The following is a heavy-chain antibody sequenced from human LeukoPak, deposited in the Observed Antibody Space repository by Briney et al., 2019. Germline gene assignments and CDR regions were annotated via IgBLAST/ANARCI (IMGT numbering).Heavy chain of an antibody. V-gene: IGHV1-2*02. CDR3: ARDIFDSSGFFDY. Sequence: ASVKVSCKASGYTFTSYGISWVRQAPGQGLEWMGWINPNSGGTNYAQKFQGRVTMTRDTSISTAYMELSRLRSDDTAVYYCARDIFDSSGFFDYWGQGTLVTVSS. CDR1: GYTFTSYG. D-gene: IGHD3-22*01. CDR2: INPNSGGT. J-gene: IGHJ4*02.